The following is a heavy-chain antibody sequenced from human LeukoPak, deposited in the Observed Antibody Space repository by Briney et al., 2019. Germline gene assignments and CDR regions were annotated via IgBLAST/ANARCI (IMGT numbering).Heavy chain of an antibody. CDR3: ARDLGPRGDYYDSSGYYYWFDP. J-gene: IGHJ5*02. V-gene: IGHV1-46*01. Sequence: ASVKVSCKASENTFTNYYMHWVRQAPGQGLEWLGLINPNGGRTAYAQNFQGRVTMTRDTSTTTLYLELSSLRFDDTAVYYCARDLGPRGDYYDSSGYYYWFDPWGQGTLVTVSS. CDR2: INPNGGRT. CDR1: ENTFTNYY. D-gene: IGHD3-22*01.